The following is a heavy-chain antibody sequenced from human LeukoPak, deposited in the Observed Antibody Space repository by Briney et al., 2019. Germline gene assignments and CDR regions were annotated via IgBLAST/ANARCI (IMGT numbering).Heavy chain of an antibody. J-gene: IGHJ4*02. D-gene: IGHD6-19*01. V-gene: IGHV4-31*03. CDR1: GGSISSGGYY. CDR2: IYCSGST. CDR3: ARGYSSGWSRDY. Sequence: SETLSLTCTVSGGSISSGGYYWSWIRQHPGKGLEWIGYIYCSGSTYYNPSLKGRVTISVDTSKNQFSLKLSSVTAADTAVYYCARGYSSGWSRDYWGQGTLVTVSS.